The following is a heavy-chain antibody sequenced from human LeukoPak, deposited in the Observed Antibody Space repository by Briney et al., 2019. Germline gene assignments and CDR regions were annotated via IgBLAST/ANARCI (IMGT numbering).Heavy chain of an antibody. J-gene: IGHJ4*02. V-gene: IGHV3-53*01. CDR2: IYDSGTT. D-gene: IGHD3-16*01. CDR1: GFTVSSNY. Sequence: GGSLRLSCAASGFTVSSNYMSWVRQAPGRGLEWVSIIYDSGTTHYADSVKGRFTISRDNLKNTLYLQMNSLRAEDTAVYYCASHWGGYWGQGTLVTVSS. CDR3: ASHWGGY.